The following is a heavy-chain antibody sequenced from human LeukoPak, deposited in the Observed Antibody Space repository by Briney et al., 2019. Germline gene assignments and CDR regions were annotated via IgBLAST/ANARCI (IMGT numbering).Heavy chain of an antibody. V-gene: IGHV3-7*03. Sequence: GGSLRLSCAASGFTFTNYWMTWVRQAPGEGLQWVANINQDGSVKYYVDSVKGRFIISRDNAKNSLYLQMNSLRAEDTAVYNCARIGYSSSSLDFWGRGTLVTVSS. CDR3: ARIGYSSSSLDF. J-gene: IGHJ4*02. CDR1: GFTFTNYW. D-gene: IGHD6-6*01. CDR2: INQDGSVK.